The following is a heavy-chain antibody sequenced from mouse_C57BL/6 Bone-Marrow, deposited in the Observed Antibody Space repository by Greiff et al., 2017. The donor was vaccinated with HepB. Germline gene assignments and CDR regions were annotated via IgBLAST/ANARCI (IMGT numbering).Heavy chain of an antibody. V-gene: IGHV1-64*01. CDR1: GYTFTSYW. CDR3: ARVRTVRTGVLDY. J-gene: IGHJ2*01. D-gene: IGHD4-1*01. Sequence: QVQLQQPGAVLVKPGASVKLSCKASGYTFTSYWMHWVKQRPGQGLEWIGMIHPNSGSTNYNEKFKSKATLTVDKSSSTAYMQLSSLTSEDSAVYYCARVRTVRTGVLDYWGQGTTLTVSS. CDR2: IHPNSGST.